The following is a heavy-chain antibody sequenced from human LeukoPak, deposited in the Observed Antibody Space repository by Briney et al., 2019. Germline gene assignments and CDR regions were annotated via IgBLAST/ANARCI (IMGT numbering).Heavy chain of an antibody. CDR3: AKATGYSNYFGY. CDR1: GITFSSYA. D-gene: IGHD5-18*01. V-gene: IGHV3-23*01. Sequence: GGSLRLSCAASGITFSSYAMSWVRQAPGKGLEWVSTISESGSSTYYADSVKGRFTISRDNSKNTLYLQMNSLRAEDTAVYYCAKATGYSNYFGYWGQGTLVTVSS. CDR2: ISESGSST. J-gene: IGHJ4*02.